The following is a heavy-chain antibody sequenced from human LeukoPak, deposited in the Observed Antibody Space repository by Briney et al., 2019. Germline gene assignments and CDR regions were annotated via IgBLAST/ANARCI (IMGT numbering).Heavy chain of an antibody. CDR2: ISYDGSNK. Sequence: GGSLRLSCAASGFTFSSYSMNWVRQAPGKGLEWVAVISYDGSNKYYADSVKGRFTISRDNSKNTLYLQMNSLRAEDTAVYYCAKDLGEGTTAFDYWGQGTLVTVSS. CDR1: GFTFSSYS. J-gene: IGHJ4*02. D-gene: IGHD3-16*01. V-gene: IGHV3-30*18. CDR3: AKDLGEGTTAFDY.